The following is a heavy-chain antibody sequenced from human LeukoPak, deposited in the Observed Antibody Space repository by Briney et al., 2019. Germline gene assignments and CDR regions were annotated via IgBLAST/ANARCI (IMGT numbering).Heavy chain of an antibody. J-gene: IGHJ4*02. V-gene: IGHV3-23*01. CDR1: GFIFTRHA. CDR2: TGISSVNT. D-gene: IGHD5-24*01. CDR3: PPGDGIGKHPRAYYFDN. Sequence: GGSLRLSCAASGFIFTRHAMTWVRQAPGKGLEWVCTTGISSVNTLCADSVNGRFTISRDNYRNILDLQMNNLRVDDTAVYYCPPGDGIGKHPRAYYFDNWGQGTLVTVSS.